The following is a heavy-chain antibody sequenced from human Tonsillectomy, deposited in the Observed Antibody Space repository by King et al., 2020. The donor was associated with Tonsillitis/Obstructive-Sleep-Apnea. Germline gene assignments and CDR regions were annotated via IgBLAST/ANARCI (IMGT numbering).Heavy chain of an antibody. CDR1: GYTFTNFG. V-gene: IGHV1-18*01. J-gene: IGHJ4*02. CDR3: ARYFTVFGVASLIRGFDY. CDR2: ISAYNGNT. Sequence: QLVQSGAEVKKPGASMKVSCKASGYTFTNFGISWVRQAPGQGLEWMGWISAYNGNTNYAQRFQGRVTMTTDTSTSTAYMELRSLRSDDTAVYYCARYFTVFGVASLIRGFDYWGQGTLVTVSS. D-gene: IGHD3-3*01.